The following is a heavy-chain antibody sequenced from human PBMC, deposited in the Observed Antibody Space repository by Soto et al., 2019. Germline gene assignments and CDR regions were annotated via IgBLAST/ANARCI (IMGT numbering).Heavy chain of an antibody. D-gene: IGHD3-3*01. V-gene: IGHV4-30-4*02. J-gene: IGHJ5*02. CDR3: ARASFGVVKIDWLDP. Sequence: PSDTLSLTCTVSGGSISSVVYYWCWLRQPPGKGLEWIGYIYYSGSTYDNPSLKSRVTISVDTSKNQFSLKLSSVTAADTAVYYCARASFGVVKIDWLDPWGQGTLVTVSS. CDR1: GGSISSVVYY. CDR2: IYYSGST.